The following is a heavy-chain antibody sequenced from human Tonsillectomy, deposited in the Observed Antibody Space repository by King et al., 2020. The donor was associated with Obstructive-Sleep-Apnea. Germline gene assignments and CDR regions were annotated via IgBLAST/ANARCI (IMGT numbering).Heavy chain of an antibody. CDR1: GGSTRSSSYH. D-gene: IGHD3-10*01. J-gene: IGHJ3*02. CDR3: ARGDSYYGSGSFPHDAFDI. V-gene: IGHV4-39*07. CDR2: IYNSVIT. Sequence: QLQESGPGLVKPSETLSLPCIVSGGSTRSSSYHGGWIRQPPGKGLEWIGSIYNSVITYFNPSLKSRVTISIDKSKNQLSLRLASVTAADTAVYYCARGDSYYGSGSFPHDAFDIWGQGTMITVS.